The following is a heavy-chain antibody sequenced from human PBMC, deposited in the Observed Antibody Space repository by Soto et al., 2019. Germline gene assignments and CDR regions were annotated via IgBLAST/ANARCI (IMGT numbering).Heavy chain of an antibody. J-gene: IGHJ4*02. CDR1: GFTFSSYW. D-gene: IGHD3-16*02. CDR2: ISGSGDTT. Sequence: PGGSLRLSCAASGFTFSSYWMSWVRQAPGRGLEWVSTISGSGDTTYYADSVKGRFTISRDNSKNTLYLQMNSLRAEDTAVYYCAKDVSYYDYVWGTYRYLFDYWGQGALVTVSS. CDR3: AKDVSYYDYVWGTYRYLFDY. V-gene: IGHV3-23*01.